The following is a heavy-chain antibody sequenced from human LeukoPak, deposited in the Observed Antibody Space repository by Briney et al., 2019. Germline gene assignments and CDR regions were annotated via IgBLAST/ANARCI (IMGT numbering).Heavy chain of an antibody. CDR3: ARAGESPESFADY. V-gene: IGHV3-64*01. CDR2: ISSNGGST. D-gene: IGHD3-10*01. CDR1: GFTFSSYA. J-gene: IGHJ4*02. Sequence: PGGSLRLSCAASGFTFSSYAMHWVRQAPGKGLEYVSAISSNGGSTYYANSVKGRFTISRDNSKNTLYLQLGSLRAEDMAVYYCARAGESPESFADYWGQGTLVTVSS.